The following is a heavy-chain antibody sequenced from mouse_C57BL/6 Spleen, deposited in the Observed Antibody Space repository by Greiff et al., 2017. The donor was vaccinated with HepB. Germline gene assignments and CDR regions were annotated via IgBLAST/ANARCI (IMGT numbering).Heavy chain of an antibody. CDR1: GFTFSDYE. CDR3: AREGYDEGAWFAY. D-gene: IGHD2-2*01. V-gene: IGHV5-17*01. J-gene: IGHJ3*01. CDR2: ISSGSSTI. Sequence: DVMLVESGEGLVKPGGSLKLSCAASGFTFSDYEMTWVRQAPEKGLEWVPYISSGSSTIYYSEKLKGRFTISRDNAKNTRFLQMTRLRSEDTAMYYCAREGYDEGAWFAYWGQGTLVTVSA.